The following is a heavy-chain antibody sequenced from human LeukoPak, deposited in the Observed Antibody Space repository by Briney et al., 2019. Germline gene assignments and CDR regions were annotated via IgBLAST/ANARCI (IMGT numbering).Heavy chain of an antibody. J-gene: IGHJ6*02. Sequence: SQTLSLTCTVSGGSISSGSYYWSWIRQPAGKGLEWIGRIYTSGSTNYNPSLKSRVTISVDTSKNQFSLKLSSVTAADTAVYYCARDGYYYYGMDVWGQGTTVTVPS. CDR1: GGSISSGSYY. CDR2: IYTSGST. V-gene: IGHV4-61*02. CDR3: ARDGYYYYGMDV.